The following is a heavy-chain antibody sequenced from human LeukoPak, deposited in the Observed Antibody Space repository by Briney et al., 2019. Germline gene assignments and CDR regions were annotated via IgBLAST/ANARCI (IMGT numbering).Heavy chain of an antibody. CDR2: FFQSHKS. V-gene: IGHV4-38-2*01. D-gene: IGHD2/OR15-2a*01. Sequence: SETLTLTCAVSGYSTTRDYYWACCRPSPEKGLEWFATFFQSHKSFYDASLKSRVTMSRDTSKSPFSLNMKTLTAADTAVYSCARVLSFPSHLDSWGRGTQVTVSS. CDR1: GYSTTRDYY. CDR3: ARVLSFPSHLDS. J-gene: IGHJ4*02.